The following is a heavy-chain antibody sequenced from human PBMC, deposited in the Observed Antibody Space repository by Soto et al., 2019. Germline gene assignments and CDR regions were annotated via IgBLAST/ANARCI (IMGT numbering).Heavy chain of an antibody. CDR2: VSAYNGNT. J-gene: IGHJ3*02. CDR1: GYTFTSYG. Sequence: QVQLVQSGAEVKKPGASVKVSCKASGYTFTSYGISWVRQAPGQGLEWMGWVSAYNGNTNYAQELQGRVTMTTDTSTSTAYMELRSLRSDDTAVYYCARAEGYSSSWYWVGAFDIWGQGTMVTVSS. V-gene: IGHV1-18*01. D-gene: IGHD6-13*01. CDR3: ARAEGYSSSWYWVGAFDI.